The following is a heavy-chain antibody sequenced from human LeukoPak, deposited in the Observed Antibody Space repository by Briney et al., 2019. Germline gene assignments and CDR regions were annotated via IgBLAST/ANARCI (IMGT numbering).Heavy chain of an antibody. CDR3: ARDQREYYYGSGDY. V-gene: IGHV3-21*01. CDR1: GFTFSSYA. J-gene: IGHJ4*02. CDR2: ISRSTRNI. D-gene: IGHD3-10*01. Sequence: PGGSLRLSCAASGFTFSSYAMSWVRQAPGKGLEWVSSISRSTRNIYYADSVKGRFTISRDNAKNSLYLQMNSLRAEDTAVYYCARDQREYYYGSGDYWGQGTLVTVSS.